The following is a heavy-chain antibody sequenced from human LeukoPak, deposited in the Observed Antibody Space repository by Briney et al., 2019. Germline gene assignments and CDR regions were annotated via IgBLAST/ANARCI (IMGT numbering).Heavy chain of an antibody. D-gene: IGHD5-18*01. V-gene: IGHV3-7*01. CDR1: GFTFSSYW. CDR3: ARRGYSYGYSGFDY. J-gene: IGHJ4*02. Sequence: GGSLRLSCAASGFTFSSYWMSWVRQAPGKGLEWVANIKQDGSEKYYVDSVKGRFTISRDNAKNSLYLQMNSLRAEDTAVYYCARRGYSYGYSGFDYWGQGTLVTVSS. CDR2: IKQDGSEK.